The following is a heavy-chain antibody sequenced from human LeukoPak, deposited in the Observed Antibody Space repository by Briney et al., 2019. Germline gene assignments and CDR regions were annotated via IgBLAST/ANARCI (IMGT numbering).Heavy chain of an antibody. D-gene: IGHD1-26*01. CDR1: GGTFSSYA. V-gene: IGHV1-69*01. CDR2: IIPIFGTA. J-gene: IGHJ3*02. CDR3: ARESGSPYAFDI. Sequence: ASAKVSCKASGGTFSSYAISWVRQAPGQGLEWMGGIIPIFGTANYAQKFQGRVTITADESTSTAYMELSSLRSEDTAVYYCARESGSPYAFDIWGQGTMVTVSS.